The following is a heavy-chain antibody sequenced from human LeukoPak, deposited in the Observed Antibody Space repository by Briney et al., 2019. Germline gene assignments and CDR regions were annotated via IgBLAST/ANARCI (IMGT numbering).Heavy chain of an antibody. CDR1: GFTFSNYA. Sequence: PGRSLRLSCAASGFTFSNYAMHWVRQAPGKGLEWVAVVSDDGSNKYSADSVKGRFIISRDNSKNTLYLQMNSLRAEDTAVYYCAKDRRDSSGYYLDYWGQGTLVTVSS. V-gene: IGHV3-30-3*01. J-gene: IGHJ4*02. CDR3: AKDRRDSSGYYLDY. D-gene: IGHD3-22*01. CDR2: VSDDGSNK.